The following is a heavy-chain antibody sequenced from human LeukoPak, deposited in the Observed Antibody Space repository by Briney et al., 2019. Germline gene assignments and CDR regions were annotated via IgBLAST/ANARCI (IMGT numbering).Heavy chain of an antibody. CDR3: ARAGYCSGGSCYGKDV. V-gene: IGHV3-33*01. Sequence: PGGSLRLSCAASGFTFSTYGMYWVRQAPGKGLEWVALIWYDGSNTYYADSVKGRFTISRDNSKNTLYLQMNSLRAEDTAVYCCARAGYCSGGSCYGKDVWGQGTTVTVSS. CDR2: IWYDGSNT. CDR1: GFTFSTYG. J-gene: IGHJ6*02. D-gene: IGHD2-15*01.